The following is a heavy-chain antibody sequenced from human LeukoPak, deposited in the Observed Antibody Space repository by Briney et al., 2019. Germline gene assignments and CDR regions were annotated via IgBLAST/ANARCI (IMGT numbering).Heavy chain of an antibody. CDR2: IYYTGST. CDR3: ARVRSYCSGGSCYPYYFDY. D-gene: IGHD2-15*01. V-gene: IGHV4-59*01. Sequence: PSETLSLTCTVSGGSISTYFWGWIRQPPGKGLKWIGYIYYTGSTYYSSSLKSRVTISMDTSKNQFSLKLISVTAADAAVYYCARVRSYCSGGSCYPYYFDYWGQGTLVTVSS. J-gene: IGHJ4*02. CDR1: GGSISTYF.